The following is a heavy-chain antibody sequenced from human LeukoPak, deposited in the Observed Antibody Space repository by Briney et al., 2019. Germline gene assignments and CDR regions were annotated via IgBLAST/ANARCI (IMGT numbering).Heavy chain of an antibody. CDR2: INHSGST. D-gene: IGHD3-9*01. V-gene: IGHV4-34*01. CDR1: GGSFSGYY. CDR3: ARGEYDILTGYYTPFHY. Sequence: KPSETLSLTCAVYGGSFSGYYWSWIRQPPGKGLEWIGEINHSGSTNYNPSLKSRVTISVDTSKNQFSLKLSSVTAADTAVYYCARGEYDILTGYYTPFHYWGQGTLVTVSS. J-gene: IGHJ4*02.